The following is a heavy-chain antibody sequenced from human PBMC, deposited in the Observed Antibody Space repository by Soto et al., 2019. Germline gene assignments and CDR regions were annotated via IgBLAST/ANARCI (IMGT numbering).Heavy chain of an antibody. J-gene: IGHJ3*02. Sequence: GASVKVSCKASGYTFTSYGISWVRQAPGQGLEWMGRIIPILGIANYAQKFQGRVTITADKSTSTAYMELSSLRSEDTAVYYCARDRGYDSSGYSPWAFDIWGQGTMVTVSS. CDR2: IIPILGIA. D-gene: IGHD3-22*01. CDR1: GYTFTSYG. V-gene: IGHV1-69*04. CDR3: ARDRGYDSSGYSPWAFDI.